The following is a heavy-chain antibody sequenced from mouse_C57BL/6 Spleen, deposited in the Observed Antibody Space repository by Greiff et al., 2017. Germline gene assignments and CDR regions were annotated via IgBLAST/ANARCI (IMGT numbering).Heavy chain of an antibody. CDR3: AREGIYDGYYGCAY. CDR2: ILPGSGST. V-gene: IGHV1-9*01. J-gene: IGHJ3*01. CDR1: GYTFTGYW. D-gene: IGHD2-3*01. Sequence: QVQLQQSGAELMKPGASVKLSCKATGYTFTGYWIEWVKQRPGHGLEWIGEILPGSGSTNYNEKFKGKATFTADTSSNTAYMQLSSLTTEDSAIYYCAREGIYDGYYGCAYWGQGTLVTVSA.